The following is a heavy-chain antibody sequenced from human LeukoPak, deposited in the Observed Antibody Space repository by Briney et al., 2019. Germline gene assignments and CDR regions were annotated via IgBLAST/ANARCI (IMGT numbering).Heavy chain of an antibody. Sequence: PGGSLRLSCAASGFTFSSYEMNWVRQAPGKGLEWVSYISSSGSTIYYADSVKGRFTFSRDNAKNSLYLQMNSLRAEDTAVYYCARCSGGSCYYFDYWGQGTLVTVSS. V-gene: IGHV3-48*03. D-gene: IGHD2-15*01. CDR2: ISSSGSTI. J-gene: IGHJ4*02. CDR3: ARCSGGSCYYFDY. CDR1: GFTFSSYE.